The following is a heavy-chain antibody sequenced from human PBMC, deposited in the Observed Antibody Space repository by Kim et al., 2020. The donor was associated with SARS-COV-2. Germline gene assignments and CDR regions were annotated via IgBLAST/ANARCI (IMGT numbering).Heavy chain of an antibody. Sequence: PPLQSRVTRDVDTSKNQFSLKLTAVTAADTAVYYCARADQGRAFDIWGQGTLVTVSS. D-gene: IGHD2-2*01. V-gene: IGHV4-59*01. J-gene: IGHJ3*02. CDR3: ARADQGRAFDI.